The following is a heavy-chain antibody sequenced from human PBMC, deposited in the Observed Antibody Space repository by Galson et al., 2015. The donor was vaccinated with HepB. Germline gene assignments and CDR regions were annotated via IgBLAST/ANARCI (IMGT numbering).Heavy chain of an antibody. CDR2: ISGSGGST. D-gene: IGHD1-26*01. V-gene: IGHV3-23*01. CDR3: AKILPNLVGASAFDI. J-gene: IGHJ3*02. CDR1: GSTFSSYA. Sequence: SLRLSCAASGSTFSSYAMSWVRQAPGKGLEWVSAISGSGGSTYYADSVKGRFTISRDNSKNTLYLQMNSLRAEDTAVYHCAKILPNLVGASAFDIWGQGTMVTVSS.